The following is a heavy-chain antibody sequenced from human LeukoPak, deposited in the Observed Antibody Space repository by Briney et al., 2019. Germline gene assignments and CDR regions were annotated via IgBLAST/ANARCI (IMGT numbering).Heavy chain of an antibody. CDR3: ARPRDGGTYDFWSGLVY. V-gene: IGHV1-46*01. CDR2: INPSDGST. CDR1: GYTSTSYY. Sequence: ASVKLSCKASGYTSTSYYIHWVRQAPGQGLEWMGVINPSDGSTRYAQNFQGRVTMTRDMSTSTVYMELSSLRSEDTAVYYCARPRDGGTYDFWSGLVYWGQGTLVTVSS. J-gene: IGHJ4*02. D-gene: IGHD3-3*01.